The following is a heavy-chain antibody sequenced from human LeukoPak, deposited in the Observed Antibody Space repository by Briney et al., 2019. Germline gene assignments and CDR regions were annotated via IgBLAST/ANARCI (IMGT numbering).Heavy chain of an antibody. CDR3: ARLSRDGDAFDL. J-gene: IGHJ3*01. CDR2: INSDGSST. D-gene: IGHD3-16*02. V-gene: IGHV3-74*01. Sequence: GRPLRLSCEASGFIFSSYPMHWVRQAPGKGLVWVSRINSDGSSTTYADSVKGRFTISRDIAKNTLYLQMNSLRAEDTAVYYCARLSRDGDAFDLWGQGTMVTVSS. CDR1: GFIFSSYP.